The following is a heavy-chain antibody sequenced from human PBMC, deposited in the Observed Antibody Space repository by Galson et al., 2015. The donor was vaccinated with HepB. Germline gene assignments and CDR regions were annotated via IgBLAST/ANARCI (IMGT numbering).Heavy chain of an antibody. Sequence: SVKVSCKASGYTFTSYGISWVRQAPGQGLEWMGWISAYNGNTNYAQKLQGRVTMTTDTSTSTAYMELRSLRSDDTAVYYCARPGIVVVATAPDDYYYYMDHWGKGTTVAV. V-gene: IGHV1-18*01. CDR1: GYTFTSYG. J-gene: IGHJ6*03. CDR2: ISAYNGNT. CDR3: ARPGIVVVATAPDDYYYYMDH. D-gene: IGHD2-2*01.